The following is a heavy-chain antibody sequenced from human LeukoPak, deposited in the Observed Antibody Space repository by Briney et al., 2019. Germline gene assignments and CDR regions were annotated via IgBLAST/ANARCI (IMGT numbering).Heavy chain of an antibody. Sequence: GASVKLSCKASGYTFTSYGISWVRQAPGQGLEWMGWISAYNGKTNYAQKPQGRVTMTTDTSTSTAYMELRSLRSDDTAVYYCARALVATNWFDPWGQGTLVTVSS. J-gene: IGHJ5*02. CDR3: ARALVATNWFDP. CDR1: GYTFTSYG. CDR2: ISAYNGKT. D-gene: IGHD3-9*01. V-gene: IGHV1-18*01.